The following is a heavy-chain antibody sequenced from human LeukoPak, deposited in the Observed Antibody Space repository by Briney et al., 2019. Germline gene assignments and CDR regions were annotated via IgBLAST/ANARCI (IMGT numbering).Heavy chain of an antibody. D-gene: IGHD2-8*01. V-gene: IGHV1-18*01. J-gene: IGHJ3*02. CDR3: AREWGGYCTNGVCYIRAFDI. CDR1: GGTFISYA. Sequence: ASVKVSCKASGGTFISYAISWVRQAPGQGLEWMGWISAYNGNTNYAQKLQGRVTMTTDTSTSTAYMELRSLRSDDTAVYYCAREWGGYCTNGVCYIRAFDIWGQGTMVTVSS. CDR2: ISAYNGNT.